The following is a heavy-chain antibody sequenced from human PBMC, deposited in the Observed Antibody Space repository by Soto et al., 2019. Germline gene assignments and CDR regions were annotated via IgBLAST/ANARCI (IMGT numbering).Heavy chain of an antibody. CDR2: IYYSGST. V-gene: IGHV4-31*03. CDR1: GGSISSGGYY. CDR3: ARVNSVHLEWSFDY. D-gene: IGHD3-3*01. J-gene: IGHJ4*02. Sequence: QVQLQESGPGLVKPSQTLSLTCTVSGGSISSGGYYWIWIRQHPGKGLEWIGYIYYSGSTYYNPSLKSRVTISVDTSKNQFSLKLSSVTAADTAVYYCARVNSVHLEWSFDYWGQGTLVTVSS.